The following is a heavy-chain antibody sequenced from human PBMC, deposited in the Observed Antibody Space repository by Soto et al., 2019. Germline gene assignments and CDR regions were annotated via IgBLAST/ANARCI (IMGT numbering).Heavy chain of an antibody. V-gene: IGHV3-30-3*01. CDR2: ISYDGSNK. J-gene: IGHJ4*02. D-gene: IGHD3-22*01. Sequence: QVQLVESGGGVVQPGRSLRLSCAASGFTFSSYAMHWVRQAPGKGLEWVAVISYDGSNKYYADSVKGRVTISRDNSKNTLYLQMNSLRAEDTAVYYCARVGVDDSSGYYSPHEYWGQGTLVTVSS. CDR1: GFTFSSYA. CDR3: ARVGVDDSSGYYSPHEY.